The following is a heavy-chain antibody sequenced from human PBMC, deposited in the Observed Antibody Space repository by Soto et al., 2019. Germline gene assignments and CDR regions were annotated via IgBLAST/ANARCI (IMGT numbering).Heavy chain of an antibody. CDR1: GYSFTVYY. J-gene: IGHJ4*02. D-gene: IGHD2-21*02. CDR2: VNPNTGGT. Sequence: GASVKVSCKASGYSFTVYYIHWVRQAPGQGLEWMGWVNPNTGGTKYAQKFQGTVTMTRDTSITTAFSELSRLRSDDTAVYYCARQLAYCAGDCYTEPIDYWGQGTLVTVSS. CDR3: ARQLAYCAGDCYTEPIDY. V-gene: IGHV1-2*02.